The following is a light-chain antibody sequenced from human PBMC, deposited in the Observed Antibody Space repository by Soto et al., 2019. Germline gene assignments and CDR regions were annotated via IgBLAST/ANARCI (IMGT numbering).Light chain of an antibody. Sequence: DVVMTQTPLSSPVTLGQPASISSRSSESLVHSEGRTSLSWLQQRPGQPPRLLLYLISNRFSGVPDRFSGSGSGTDFTLKISRVEAEDVGVYYCVQHTHFPCTFGQGTKVEIK. CDR3: VQHTHFPCT. V-gene: IGKV2-24*01. CDR1: ESLVHSEGRTS. CDR2: LIS. J-gene: IGKJ1*01.